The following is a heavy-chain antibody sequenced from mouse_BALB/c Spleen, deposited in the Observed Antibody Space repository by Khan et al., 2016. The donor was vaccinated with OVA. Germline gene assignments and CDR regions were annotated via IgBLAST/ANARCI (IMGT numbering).Heavy chain of an antibody. Sequence: QVQLQQPGAELVRPGASVKLSCKASGYTFTSYWMNWVKQRPGQGLEWIGMIDPSDSETHYNQMFKDKATLTVDKSSSTAYMQLSSLTSEESAVYYCTRREKYGYDPSWFAYWGQGTLGTVSA. D-gene: IGHD2-2*01. V-gene: IGHV1-61*01. J-gene: IGHJ3*01. CDR3: TRREKYGYDPSWFAY. CDR1: GYTFTSYW. CDR2: IDPSDSET.